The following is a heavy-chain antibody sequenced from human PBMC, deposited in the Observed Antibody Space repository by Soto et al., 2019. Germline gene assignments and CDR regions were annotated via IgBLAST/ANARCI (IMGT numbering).Heavy chain of an antibody. CDR2: ISSSGSLI. Sequence: GGSLRLSCAASGFSFSDSYMNWIRQAPGKGLEWVSFISSSGSLIQYADSVKGRFTISRDNAKNSLYLQMNTLRAEDTAVYYCARLAMAGTRAFDYWGRGTLVTVSS. CDR1: GFSFSDSY. D-gene: IGHD6-19*01. J-gene: IGHJ4*02. CDR3: ARLAMAGTRAFDY. V-gene: IGHV3-11*01.